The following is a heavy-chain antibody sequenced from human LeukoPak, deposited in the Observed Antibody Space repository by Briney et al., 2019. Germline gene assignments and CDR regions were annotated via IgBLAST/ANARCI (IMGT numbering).Heavy chain of an antibody. CDR2: ISSSGSTI. Sequence: PGGSLRLSCAASGFTFSSYEMNWVRQAPGKGLEWVSYISSSGSTIYQADSVKGRFTISRDNAKKSLYLQMNSLRAEDTAVYYCARGGAVAGLYWGQGALVTVSS. CDR3: ARGGAVAGLY. J-gene: IGHJ4*02. V-gene: IGHV3-48*03. CDR1: GFTFSSYE. D-gene: IGHD6-19*01.